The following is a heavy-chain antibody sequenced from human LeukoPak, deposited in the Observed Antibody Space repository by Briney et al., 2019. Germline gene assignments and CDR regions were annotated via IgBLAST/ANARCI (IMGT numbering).Heavy chain of an antibody. Sequence: PSETLSLTCTVSGGSISRSNYYWGWIRQPPGKGPEWIGSIYYSGNTYYNPSLKSRVTISVDTSKNQFSLKLSSVTAADTAVYYCARSLRPHDAFDIWGQGTMVTVSS. CDR3: ARSLRPHDAFDI. D-gene: IGHD5/OR15-5a*01. CDR1: GGSISRSNYY. CDR2: IYYSGNT. V-gene: IGHV4-39*07. J-gene: IGHJ3*02.